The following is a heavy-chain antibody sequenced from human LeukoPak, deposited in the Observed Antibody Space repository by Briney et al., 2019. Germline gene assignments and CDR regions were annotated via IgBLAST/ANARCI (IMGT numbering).Heavy chain of an antibody. V-gene: IGHV3-43*01. CDR3: AKGNSGEYYDTYFDS. D-gene: IGHD1-26*01. CDR2: INWGGDTT. J-gene: IGHJ4*02. CDR1: GFTFDDYT. Sequence: GGSLRLSCAASGFTFDDYTMHWVRQAPGKGLEWVSLINWGGDTTYYADSVKGRFTISRDNSRNSLFLQMNSLRSEDTAFYYCAKGNSGEYYDTYFDSWGQGTLVTVSS.